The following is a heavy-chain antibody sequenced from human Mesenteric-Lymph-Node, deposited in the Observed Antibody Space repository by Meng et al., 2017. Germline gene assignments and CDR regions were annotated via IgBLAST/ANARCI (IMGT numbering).Heavy chain of an antibody. J-gene: IGHJ4*02. Sequence: SETLSLTCAVYGGSFSGYYWSWIRQPPGKGLEWIGEINHSGSTNYNLSLKSRVTISVDTSKNQFSLKLSSVTAADTAVYYCARGTKDTYYYDSSGYYWGYWGQGTLVTVSS. CDR1: GGSFSGYY. CDR2: INHSGST. CDR3: ARGTKDTYYYDSSGYYWGY. D-gene: IGHD3-22*01. V-gene: IGHV4-34*01.